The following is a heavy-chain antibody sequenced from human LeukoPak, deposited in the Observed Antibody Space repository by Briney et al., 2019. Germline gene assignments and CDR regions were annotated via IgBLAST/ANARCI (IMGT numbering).Heavy chain of an antibody. Sequence: GGSLRLSCVASGFTFSSFAMHWVRQAPGKGPEWVAVMSKDGTDKFYAESVKGRFTISRDNSKNTLYLQMNSLRAEDTAVYYCAKDGPRGIATREYYFDYWGQGTLVTVSS. V-gene: IGHV3-30-3*01. CDR2: MSKDGTDK. CDR1: GFTFSSFA. CDR3: AKDGPRGIATREYYFDY. J-gene: IGHJ4*02. D-gene: IGHD6-6*01.